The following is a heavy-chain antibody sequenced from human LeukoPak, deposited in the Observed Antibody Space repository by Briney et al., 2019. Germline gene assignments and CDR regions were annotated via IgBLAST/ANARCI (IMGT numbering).Heavy chain of an antibody. V-gene: IGHV3-73*01. Sequence: GGSLRLSCAASGFTFSGSAMHWVRQASGKGLEWVGRIRSKANSYATAYAASVKGRFTISRDDSKNTPYLQMNSLKTEDTAVYYCTRSDGSYYYWHLDYWGQGTLVTVSS. D-gene: IGHD1-26*01. CDR3: TRSDGSYYYWHLDY. CDR1: GFTFSGSA. CDR2: IRSKANSYAT. J-gene: IGHJ4*02.